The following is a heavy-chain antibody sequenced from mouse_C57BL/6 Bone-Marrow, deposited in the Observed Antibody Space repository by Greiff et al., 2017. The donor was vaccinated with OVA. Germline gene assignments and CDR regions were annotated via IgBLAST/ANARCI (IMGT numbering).Heavy chain of an antibody. J-gene: IGHJ4*01. CDR1: GYSFTDYN. Sequence: EVQLQQSGPELVKPGASVKISRKASGYSFTDYNMNWVKQSNGKRLEWIGVIYPNYGTTSYNQKFKGQATLTVDQSSSTAYMHLNSLTSKDSAVYYCARGIYYGYDRGYYYAMDYWGQGTSVTVSS. D-gene: IGHD2-2*01. CDR3: ARGIYYGYDRGYYYAMDY. V-gene: IGHV1-39*01. CDR2: IYPNYGTT.